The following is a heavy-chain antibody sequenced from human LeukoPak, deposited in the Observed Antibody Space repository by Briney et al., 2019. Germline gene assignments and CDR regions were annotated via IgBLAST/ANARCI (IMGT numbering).Heavy chain of an antibody. CDR2: INHSGST. CDR3: ARDSRRIAVAGTFDY. CDR1: DGSFINYY. D-gene: IGHD6-19*01. Sequence: PSETLSLTCAVYDGSFINYYWNWIRQPPGKGLEWIGEINHSGSTNYNPSLKSRVTISVDTSKNQFSLQLNSVTPEDTAVYYCARDSRRIAVAGTFDYWGQGTLVTVSS. V-gene: IGHV4-34*01. J-gene: IGHJ4*02.